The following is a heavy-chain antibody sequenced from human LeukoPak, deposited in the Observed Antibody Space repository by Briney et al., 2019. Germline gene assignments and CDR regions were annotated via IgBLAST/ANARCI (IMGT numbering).Heavy chain of an antibody. CDR1: GYTFTSYG. CDR2: ISTSTGDT. V-gene: IGHV1-18*01. D-gene: IGHD4-11*01. J-gene: IGHJ4*02. Sequence: ASVKVSCKASGYTFTSYGISWVRQAPGRGPEWMGWISTSTGDTKYTQKFQGRVTLTTDTSTSTAYMELSSLRSDDTAVYYCARDDNYGIFVNVDYWGQGTLVTVSS. CDR3: ARDDNYGIFVNVDY.